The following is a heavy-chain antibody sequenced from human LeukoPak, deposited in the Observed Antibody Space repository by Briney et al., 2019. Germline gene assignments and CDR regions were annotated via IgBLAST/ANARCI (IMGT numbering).Heavy chain of an antibody. J-gene: IGHJ6*02. CDR2: ISYDGSNK. D-gene: IGHD6-13*01. CDR3: ARDPAAADLYYYYGMDV. Sequence: GGSLRLSCAASGFTFSSYGMHWVRQAPGKGLEWVAVISYDGSNKYYADSVKGRFTISRDNSKNTLYLQMNSLRAEDTAVYYCARDPAAADLYYYYGMDVWGQGTTVTVSS. CDR1: GFTFSSYG. V-gene: IGHV3-30*03.